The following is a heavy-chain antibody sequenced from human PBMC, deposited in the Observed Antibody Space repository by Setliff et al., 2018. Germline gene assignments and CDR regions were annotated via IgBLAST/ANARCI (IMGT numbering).Heavy chain of an antibody. J-gene: IGHJ6*03. Sequence: GSLRLSCAASGFTFSDYYMSWIRQAPGKGLEWVSHISSGGSNESYTDSVKGRFTISRDNSENTLYLQMNSLRADDTAVYYCARPTSAGRLWYMDVWGTGTTVTVSS. CDR2: ISSGGSNE. CDR3: ARPTSAGRLWYMDV. CDR1: GFTFSDYY. D-gene: IGHD1-26*01. V-gene: IGHV3-11*04.